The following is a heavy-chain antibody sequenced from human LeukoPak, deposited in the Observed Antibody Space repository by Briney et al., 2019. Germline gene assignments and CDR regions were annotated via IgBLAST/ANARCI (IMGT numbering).Heavy chain of an antibody. Sequence: GGSLRLSCAASGFTFSSYWMSWVRQAPGKGLEWVANIKQDGSEKYYVDSVKGRFTISRDNAKNSLYLQMNSLRAEDTAVYYCASTKPLLWFGELSAFDIWGQGTMVTVSS. V-gene: IGHV3-7*01. J-gene: IGHJ3*02. CDR3: ASTKPLLWFGELSAFDI. CDR2: IKQDGSEK. D-gene: IGHD3-10*01. CDR1: GFTFSSYW.